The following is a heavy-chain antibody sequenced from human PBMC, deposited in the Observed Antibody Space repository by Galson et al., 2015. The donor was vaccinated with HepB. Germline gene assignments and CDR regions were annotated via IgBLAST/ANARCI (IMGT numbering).Heavy chain of an antibody. CDR1: GFTFSSYS. V-gene: IGHV3-21*01. D-gene: IGHD5-18*01. Sequence: SLRLSCAASGFTFSSYSMNWVRQAPGKGLEWVSSISSSSSYIYYADSVKGRFTISRDNAKNSLYLQMNSLRAEDTAVYYCARGSGGETVKEWIQLWSLESYYGMDVWGQGTTVTVSS. CDR3: ARGSGGETVKEWIQLWSLESYYGMDV. CDR2: ISSSSSYI. J-gene: IGHJ6*02.